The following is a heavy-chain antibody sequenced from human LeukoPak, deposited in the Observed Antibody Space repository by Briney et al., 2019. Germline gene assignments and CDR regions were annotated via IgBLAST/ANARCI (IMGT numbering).Heavy chain of an antibody. D-gene: IGHD1-26*01. CDR1: GFTFSSYS. J-gene: IGHJ4*02. CDR3: ARGWEGFDY. Sequence: GGSLRLSCAASGFTFSSYSMNWVRQAPGKGLEWVSSIGSSSSYIYYADSVKGRFTISRDNAKNSLYLQMNSLRAEDTAVYYCARGWEGFDYWGQGTLVTVSS. CDR2: IGSSSSYI. V-gene: IGHV3-21*01.